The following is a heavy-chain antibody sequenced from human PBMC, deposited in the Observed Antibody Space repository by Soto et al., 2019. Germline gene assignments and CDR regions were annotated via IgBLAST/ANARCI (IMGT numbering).Heavy chain of an antibody. Sequence: SVKVSCKASGGTFSSYAISWVRQAPGQGLEWMGGIIPIFGTENYAQKFQGRVTITADESTSTAYMELSGLRSEDTAVYYCARKSAGSYIRDKWFDPCGQGTLVTVSS. CDR3: ARKSAGSYIRDKWFDP. CDR2: IIPIFGTE. V-gene: IGHV1-69*13. CDR1: GGTFSSYA. D-gene: IGHD3-10*01. J-gene: IGHJ5*02.